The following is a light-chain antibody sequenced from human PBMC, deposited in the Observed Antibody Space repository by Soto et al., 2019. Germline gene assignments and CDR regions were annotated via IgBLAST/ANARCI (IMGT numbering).Light chain of an antibody. CDR2: GVS. J-gene: IGKJ4*01. V-gene: IGKV3-11*01. CDR3: QQRSKWPLT. Sequence: EIEWTQSSATLSLSPGGRATLSFRSSQSVTSNALAWYQQKPGQAPRLLIYGVSSRATGIPDRFSGSGSGTDFTLTISSLEPEDFAVYYCQQRSKWPLTFGGGTKVDIK. CDR1: QSVTSN.